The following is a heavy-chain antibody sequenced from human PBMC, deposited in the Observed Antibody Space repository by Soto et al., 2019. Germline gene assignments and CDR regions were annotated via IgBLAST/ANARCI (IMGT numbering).Heavy chain of an antibody. CDR1: GGSFSGYY. V-gene: IGHV4-34*01. J-gene: IGHJ4*02. D-gene: IGHD6-13*01. Sequence: PSXTLSHSCAVDGGSFSGYYWSWIRQPPGKGLEWIGEINHSGSTNYNPSLKSRVTISVDTSKNQFSLKLSSVTAADTAVYYCATCIAAAGDFDYWGQGTLVTVSS. CDR3: ATCIAAAGDFDY. CDR2: INHSGST.